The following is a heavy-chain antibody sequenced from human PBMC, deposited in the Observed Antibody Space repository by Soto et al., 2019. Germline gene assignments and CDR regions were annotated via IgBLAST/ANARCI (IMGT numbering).Heavy chain of an antibody. CDR3: SRAEDRQQLGGNYYYIMDV. D-gene: IGHD3-16*01. J-gene: IGHJ6*02. CDR1: GGTFSSSA. CDR2: IMPIFRTP. V-gene: IGHV1-69*12. Sequence: QVQLVQSGAEVKKPGSSVKVSCKASGGTFSSSAFSWVRQAPGQGLEWMGGIMPIFRTPDYAQKFQGRVTISADESTSTAYMELRSLTSEDTGVYYCSRAEDRQQLGGNYYYIMDVWGQGTTVTVSS.